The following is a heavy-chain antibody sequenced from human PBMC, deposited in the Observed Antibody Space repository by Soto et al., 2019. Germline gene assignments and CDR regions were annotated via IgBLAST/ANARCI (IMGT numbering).Heavy chain of an antibody. CDR1: GFSLSTSGVG. Sequence: QITLKESGPPLVKPTQTLMLTCTFSGFSLSTSGVGVGWIRQPPGKALEWLALIYWDDDKRCSTSLESRLTITKDTSKNQVVLTMTNVDPVDTATYYCAHTGYCSGGSCYSEDAFDFWGQGTTVTVSS. CDR2: IYWDDDK. V-gene: IGHV2-5*02. J-gene: IGHJ3*01. CDR3: AHTGYCSGGSCYSEDAFDF. D-gene: IGHD2-15*01.